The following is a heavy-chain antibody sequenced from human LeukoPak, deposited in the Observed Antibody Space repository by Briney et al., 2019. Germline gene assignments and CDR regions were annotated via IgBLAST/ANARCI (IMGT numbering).Heavy chain of an antibody. CDR1: GYTFTGYY. D-gene: IGHD1-26*01. CDR3: ATTTKWELLYYFDY. V-gene: IGHV1-2*02. CDR2: INPNSGGT. J-gene: IGHJ4*02. Sequence: GASVKVSCKASGYTFTGYYMHWVRQAPGQGLEWMGWINPNSGGTNYAQKFQGRVTMTRDTSISTACMELSRLRSDDTAVYYCATTTKWELLYYFDYWGQGTLVTVSS.